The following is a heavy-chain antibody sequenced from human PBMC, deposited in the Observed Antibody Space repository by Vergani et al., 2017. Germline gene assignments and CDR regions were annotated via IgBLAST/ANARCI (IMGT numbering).Heavy chain of an antibody. CDR1: GFTFSSYW. V-gene: IGHV3-7*01. CDR2: ITQDGSEK. J-gene: IGHJ6*03. D-gene: IGHD2-8*01. Sequence: EVQLVESGGGLVQPGGSLRLSCAASGFTFSSYWMSWVRQAPGKGLEWVANITQDGSEKYYVDSVKGRFNISRDNAKNSLYLQMNSLRADDRAVYYGARDVLDVYHYYYYYYYMDVWGKGTTVTVSS. CDR3: ARDVLDVYHYYYYYYYMDV.